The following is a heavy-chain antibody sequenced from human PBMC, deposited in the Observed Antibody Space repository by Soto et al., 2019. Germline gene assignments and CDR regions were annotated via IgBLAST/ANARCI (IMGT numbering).Heavy chain of an antibody. CDR3: AKGLHYYDSSGLVPCDY. CDR1: GFTFSSYG. V-gene: IGHV3-30*18. J-gene: IGHJ4*02. Sequence: GSLRLSCAASGFTFSSYGMHWVRQAPGKGLEWVAVISYDGSNKYYADSVKGRFTISRDNSKNTLYLQMNSLRAEDTAVYYCAKGLHYYDSSGLVPCDYWGQGTLVTVSS. D-gene: IGHD3-22*01. CDR2: ISYDGSNK.